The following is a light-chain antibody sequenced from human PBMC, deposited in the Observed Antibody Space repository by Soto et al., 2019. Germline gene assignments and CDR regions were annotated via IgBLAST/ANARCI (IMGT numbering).Light chain of an antibody. CDR1: QSVVSH. CDR2: DAS. V-gene: IGKV3-15*01. CDR3: QQYNKWPRT. Sequence: VMTQSPLTLSLSPGERATISCRASQSVVSHVAWFQHKPGQAPRLLIYDASAIATGVPGRFSGSGYGTHFTLSITSLPSEDFAVYYCQQYNKWPRTFGQGTKVEIK. J-gene: IGKJ1*01.